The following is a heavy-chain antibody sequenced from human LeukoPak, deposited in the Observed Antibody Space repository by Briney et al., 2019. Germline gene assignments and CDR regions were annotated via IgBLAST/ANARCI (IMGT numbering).Heavy chain of an antibody. Sequence: ASVKVSCKASGYTFTGYYFHWVRQAPGQGLEWMAWINPNTAGTNYAQKFQGRVTMTRDMSISTAYMELSRLRSDDTAVYYCAKLAGHYYMDVWGKGTTVTVSS. CDR2: INPNTAGT. J-gene: IGHJ6*03. CDR3: AKLAGHYYMDV. V-gene: IGHV1-2*02. CDR1: GYTFTGYY.